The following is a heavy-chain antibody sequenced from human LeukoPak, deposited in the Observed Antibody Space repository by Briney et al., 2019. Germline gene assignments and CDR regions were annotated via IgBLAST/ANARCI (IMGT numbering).Heavy chain of an antibody. CDR2: IYYSGST. CDR1: GGSISSSSYY. Sequence: SETLSLTCTVSGGSISSSSYYWGWIRQPPGKGLEWIGSIYYSGSTYYNPSLKSRVTISVDTSKNQFSLKLSSVTAADTAVYYCARGTWYFDLWGRGTLVTVSS. CDR3: ARGTWYFDL. J-gene: IGHJ2*01. V-gene: IGHV4-39*01.